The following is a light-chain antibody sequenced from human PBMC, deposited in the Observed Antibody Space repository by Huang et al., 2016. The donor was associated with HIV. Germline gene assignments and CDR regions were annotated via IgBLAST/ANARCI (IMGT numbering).Light chain of an antibody. CDR3: QQFNNWPRT. CDR2: GAS. J-gene: IGKJ4*01. Sequence: EIVMTQSPATLSVSPGERATLSCRASQSVSSNLAWYQQKPGQAPRLLIYGASTRATGIPARFSGSGCGTEFTLTISSLQSEDFAVYYCQQFNNWPRTFGGGTKVEIK. CDR1: QSVSSN. V-gene: IGKV3-15*01.